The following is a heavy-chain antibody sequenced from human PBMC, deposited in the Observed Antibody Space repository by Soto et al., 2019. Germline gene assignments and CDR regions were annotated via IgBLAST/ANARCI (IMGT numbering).Heavy chain of an antibody. CDR1: GFTFTRYS. CDR3: ARESEDLTSNFDY. V-gene: IGHV3-21*01. J-gene: IGHJ4*02. Sequence: EVQLVESGGGLVKPGGSLRLSCAASGFTFTRYSMNWVRQAPGKGLEWVSSISSTTNYIYYADSMKGRFTVSRDNAKNSVYLDMNSLSAEDTAVYYCARESEDLTSNFDYWGKGTLVSVSS. CDR2: ISSTTNYI.